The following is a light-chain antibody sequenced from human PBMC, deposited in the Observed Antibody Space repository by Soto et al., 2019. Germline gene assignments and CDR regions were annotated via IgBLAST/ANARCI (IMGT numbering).Light chain of an antibody. CDR1: SSDVGGYNL. CDR2: EVN. Sequence: QSVLTQPPSASGSPGQSVTISCTGTSSDVGGYNLVSWYQQHPGKAPKLMIYEVNKRPSGVPDRFSGSKSGNTASLTVSGLQAEDEGDYYCGSYTSSSNYVFGTGTKLTVL. J-gene: IGLJ1*01. V-gene: IGLV2-8*01. CDR3: GSYTSSSNYV.